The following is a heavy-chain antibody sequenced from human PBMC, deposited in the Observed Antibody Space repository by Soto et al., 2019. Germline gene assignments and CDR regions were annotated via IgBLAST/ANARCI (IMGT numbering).Heavy chain of an antibody. CDR2: IYYSGST. CDR3: ASLGYCSSTSCHYFDY. J-gene: IGHJ4*01. CDR1: GGSISSSSYY. Sequence: PSETLSLTCTVSGGSISSSSYYWGWIRQHPGKGLEWIGSIYYSGSTYYNPSLKSRVTISVDTSKYQFSLKLSSVTAADTVVYYCASLGYCSSTSCHYFDYWGHGTLVTVSS. V-gene: IGHV4-39*01. D-gene: IGHD2-2*01.